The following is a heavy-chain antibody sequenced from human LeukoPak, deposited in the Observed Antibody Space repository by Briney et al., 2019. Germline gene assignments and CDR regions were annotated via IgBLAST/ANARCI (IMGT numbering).Heavy chain of an antibody. J-gene: IGHJ5*02. Sequence: GGSLRLSCAASGFTVSSNYMSWVRQAPGKGPEWVSVIYSGGSTYYADSVKGRFTISRDNSKNTLYLQMNSLRAEDTAVYYCARSLTYDFWSGYQSPFWFDPWGQGTLVTVSS. CDR3: ARSLTYDFWSGYQSPFWFDP. CDR1: GFTVSSNY. D-gene: IGHD3-3*01. CDR2: IYSGGST. V-gene: IGHV3-66*02.